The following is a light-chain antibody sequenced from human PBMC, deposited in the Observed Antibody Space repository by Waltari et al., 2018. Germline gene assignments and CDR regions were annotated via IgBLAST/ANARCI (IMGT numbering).Light chain of an antibody. CDR2: SAA. CDR3: QQYGSSSWT. Sequence: EIVLTQSPATLSVSPGERATLSCRASQIVNPNVAWYQQKPGQAPRLLIYSAATRATGIPVRFSGSGSGTEFTLTISRLEPEDFAVYYCQQYGSSSWTFGQGTKVEIK. J-gene: IGKJ1*01. CDR1: QIVNPN. V-gene: IGKV3-15*01.